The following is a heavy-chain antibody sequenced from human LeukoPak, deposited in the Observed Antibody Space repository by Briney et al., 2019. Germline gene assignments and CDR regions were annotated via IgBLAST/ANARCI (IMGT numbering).Heavy chain of an antibody. CDR1: GYTFTSYD. Sequence: ASVKVSCKASGYTFTSYDINWVRQATGQGLEWMGWMNPNSGNTGYAQKFQGRVTMTRNTSISTAYMELSSLRSEDTAVYYCARHAYSNSPYYGMDVWGQGTTVTVSS. J-gene: IGHJ6*02. D-gene: IGHD4-4*01. CDR2: MNPNSGNT. CDR3: ARHAYSNSPYYGMDV. V-gene: IGHV1-8*01.